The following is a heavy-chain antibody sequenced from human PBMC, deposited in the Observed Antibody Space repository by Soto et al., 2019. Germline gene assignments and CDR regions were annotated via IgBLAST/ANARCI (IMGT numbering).Heavy chain of an antibody. J-gene: IGHJ5*02. D-gene: IGHD1-7*01. Sequence: PSETLSLTCAVSGGCISGSYYYWGWLRQPPGKGLEWIGEINHSGSTNYNPSLKSRVTISVDTSKNQLSLKLSSVTAANTAVYYCARLWSNWNYWFDPWGQGTLVTVSS. CDR1: GGCISGSYYY. CDR2: INHSGST. V-gene: IGHV4-34*01. CDR3: ARLWSNWNYWFDP.